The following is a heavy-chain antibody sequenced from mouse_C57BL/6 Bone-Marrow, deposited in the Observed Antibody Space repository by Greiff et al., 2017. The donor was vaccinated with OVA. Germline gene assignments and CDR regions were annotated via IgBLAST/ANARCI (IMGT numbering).Heavy chain of an antibody. CDR1: GFSLTSYG. CDR2: LCRGGST. D-gene: IGHD2-1*01. CDR3: AREGDLCNYRAWFAY. Sequence: VKLVESGPGLAQPSQSLSITCTVSGFSLTSYGVHWVRQSPGKGLAWLGVLCRGGSTHYNAAFISRMGISKDNAKSQVFFNMNSLQADDTAMYYCAREGDLCNYRAWFAYWGQGTLVTVSA. V-gene: IGHV2-2*01. J-gene: IGHJ3*01.